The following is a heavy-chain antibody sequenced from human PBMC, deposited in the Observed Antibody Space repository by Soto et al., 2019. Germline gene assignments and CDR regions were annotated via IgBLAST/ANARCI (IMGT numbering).Heavy chain of an antibody. V-gene: IGHV3-23*01. CDR1: GFTXXSXX. CDR3: ARGYCSSTSCYGGHMDV. J-gene: IGHJ6*03. D-gene: IGHD2-2*01. CDR2: IRDSGGRP. Sequence: GGSLRLSCAASGFTXXSXXXXXXXQAPGTGLEWVSGIRDSGGRPYYADSVKGRFTISRDNSKNTLYLQMNSLRAEDTAVYYCARGYCSSTSCYGGHMDVWGKGTTVTVSS.